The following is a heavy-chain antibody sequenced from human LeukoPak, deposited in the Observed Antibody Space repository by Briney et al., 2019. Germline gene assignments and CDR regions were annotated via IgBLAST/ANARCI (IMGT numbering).Heavy chain of an antibody. D-gene: IGHD2-8*01. J-gene: IGHJ6*02. CDR1: GMTVSSNE. V-gene: IGHV3-66*01. CDR3: RGWIMVDRTDV. Sequence: GGSLRLSCAVSGMTVSSNEMSWVRQAPGKGLEWVSVHNSDGSTYYADSVKGRFTISRDNSKNTLYFQMNSLRAEDTAVYYCRGWIMVDRTDVWGQGTTVTVSS. CDR2: HNSDGST.